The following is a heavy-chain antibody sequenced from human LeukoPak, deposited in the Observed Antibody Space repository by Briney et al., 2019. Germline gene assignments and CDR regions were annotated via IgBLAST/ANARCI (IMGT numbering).Heavy chain of an antibody. CDR3: VTDGASDI. Sequence: KPGGSLRLSCAASGFTLSSYTTNWVRQAPGKGLEWVSSISNSGFYIYYADSVKARFVVSRDNANNSLYLQMNSLRDEDTAVYYCVTDGASDIWGQGTMVTVSS. V-gene: IGHV3-21*01. CDR1: GFTLSSYT. CDR2: ISNSGFYI. J-gene: IGHJ3*02.